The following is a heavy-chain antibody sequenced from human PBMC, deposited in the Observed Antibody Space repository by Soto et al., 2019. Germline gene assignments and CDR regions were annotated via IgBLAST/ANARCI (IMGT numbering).Heavy chain of an antibody. V-gene: IGHV3-30-3*01. CDR1: GFTFSSYA. CDR2: ISYDGSNK. CDR3: ARDLGSYYDSSGYSFGLFDY. J-gene: IGHJ4*02. Sequence: LRLSCAASGFTFSSYAMHWVRQAPGKGLEWVAVISYDGSNKYYADSVKGRFTISRDNSKNTLYLQMNSLRAEDTAVYYCARDLGSYYDSSGYSFGLFDYWGQGTLVTVSS. D-gene: IGHD3-22*01.